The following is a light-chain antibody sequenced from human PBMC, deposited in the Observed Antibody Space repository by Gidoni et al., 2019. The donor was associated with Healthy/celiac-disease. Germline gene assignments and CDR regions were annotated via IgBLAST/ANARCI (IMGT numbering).Light chain of an antibody. Sequence: GPTSVSPGEGATLSCRASQSVGSNLAWYQQKPGQAPRLLIYGASSRATGIPARFSASGSGTEFALTISSLQSEDFAVYYCHQYNGWPLTFGGGTKVEIK. J-gene: IGKJ4*01. V-gene: IGKV3-15*01. CDR2: GAS. CDR1: QSVGSN. CDR3: HQYNGWPLT.